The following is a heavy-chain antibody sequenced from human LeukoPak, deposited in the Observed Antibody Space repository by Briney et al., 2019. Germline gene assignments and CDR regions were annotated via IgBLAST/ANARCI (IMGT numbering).Heavy chain of an antibody. V-gene: IGHV3-30*18. CDR2: ISNDGSKK. Sequence: PGGSLRLSCAVSGFTFRTYWMHWVRQAPGKGLDWVAVISNDGSKKYYADSVKGRFTISRDNSKNTLSLQVSSLRAEDTAVYYCAKDRYSYAFEYSDSWGQGTLVTVSS. CDR1: GFTFRTYW. D-gene: IGHD5-18*01. CDR3: AKDRYSYAFEYSDS. J-gene: IGHJ4*02.